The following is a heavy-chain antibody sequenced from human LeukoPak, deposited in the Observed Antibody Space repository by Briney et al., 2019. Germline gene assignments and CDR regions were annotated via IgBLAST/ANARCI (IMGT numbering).Heavy chain of an antibody. D-gene: IGHD3-10*01. J-gene: IGHJ4*02. Sequence: GGCLRLSWAASGFTFSIYGMHWVRQAPGKWLEWVAVISYEVSNKYYADSVKGRCTISSDNSKKTLYLQMNSLRAEDTAVYYCEKLLITMVPGVTDYWGQRTLVTASS. CDR2: ISYEVSNK. CDR3: EKLLITMVPGVTDY. CDR1: GFTFSIYG. V-gene: IGHV3-30*18.